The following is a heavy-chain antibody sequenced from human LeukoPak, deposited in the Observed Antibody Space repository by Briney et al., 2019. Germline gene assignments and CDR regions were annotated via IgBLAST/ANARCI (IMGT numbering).Heavy chain of an antibody. CDR2: IIPILGIA. D-gene: IGHD2-15*01. CDR3: AREALGYCSGGSCQGVDP. CDR1: GGTFSSYA. J-gene: IGHJ5*02. V-gene: IGHV1-69*04. Sequence: SVKVSCKASGGTFSSYAISWVRQAPGQGLEWMGRIIPILGIANYAQKFQGRVTITADKSTSTAYMELSSLRSEDTAVYYCAREALGYCSGGSCQGVDPWGQGTLVTVSS.